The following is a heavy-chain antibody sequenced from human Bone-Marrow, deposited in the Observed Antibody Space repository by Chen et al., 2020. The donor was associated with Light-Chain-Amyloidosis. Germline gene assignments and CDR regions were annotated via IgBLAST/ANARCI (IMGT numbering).Heavy chain of an antibody. CDR2: VSGSTVST. CDR3: TRKGGYFDF. Sequence: EVQLVESGGGLVQPGGSLRLSCATSGFNFSSFGMSWVRQAPGKGLEWVSTVSGSTVSTLHAGALKGRFIISRDNSKSTFYLQMNSLRAGDTAVYFCTRKGGYFDFWGQGSLVTVSS. V-gene: IGHV3-23*04. CDR1: GFNFSSFG. J-gene: IGHJ4*02. D-gene: IGHD3-10*01.